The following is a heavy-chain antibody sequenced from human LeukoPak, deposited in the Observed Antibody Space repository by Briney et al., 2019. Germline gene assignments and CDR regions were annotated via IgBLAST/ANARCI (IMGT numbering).Heavy chain of an antibody. CDR1: GFTFSSYA. V-gene: IGHV3-23*01. CDR2: ISGSGGST. J-gene: IGHJ4*02. Sequence: GGSLRLSCAASGFTFSSYAMSWVRQAPGKGLEWVSAISGSGGSTYYADSVKGRFTISRDNSKNTLYLQMNSLRAEDTAGYYCAKTSRATMVRGVIDYWGQGTLVTVSS. CDR3: AKTSRATMVRGVIDY. D-gene: IGHD3-10*01.